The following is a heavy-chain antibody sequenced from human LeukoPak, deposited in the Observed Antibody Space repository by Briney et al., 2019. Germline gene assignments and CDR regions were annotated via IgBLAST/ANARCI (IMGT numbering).Heavy chain of an antibody. V-gene: IGHV3-30-3*01. CDR2: ISYDGSNK. CDR1: GFTFSSSA. J-gene: IGHJ3*02. CDR3: ARDQAYDYVWGSYPLGAFDI. Sequence: GRSLRLSCAASGFTFSSSAMHWVRQAPDKGLEWVAVISYDGSNKYYADSVKGRFTISRDNSKNTLYLQMNSLRADDTAVYYCARDQAYDYVWGSYPLGAFDIWGQGTMVTVSS. D-gene: IGHD3-16*01.